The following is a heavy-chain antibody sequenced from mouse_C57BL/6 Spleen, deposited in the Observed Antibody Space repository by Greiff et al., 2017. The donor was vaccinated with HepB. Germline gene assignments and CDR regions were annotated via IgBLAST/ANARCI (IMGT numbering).Heavy chain of an antibody. CDR3: ARDIYYYGSSPRYCDV. Sequence: QVQLQQPGAELVMPGASVKLSCKASGYTFTSYWMHWVKQRPGQGLEWIGEIDPSDSYTNYNQKFKGKSTLTVDKSSSTAYMQLSSLTSEDSAVYYCARDIYYYGSSPRYCDVWGTGTTVTVSS. J-gene: IGHJ1*03. V-gene: IGHV1-69*01. D-gene: IGHD1-1*01. CDR1: GYTFTSYW. CDR2: IDPSDSYT.